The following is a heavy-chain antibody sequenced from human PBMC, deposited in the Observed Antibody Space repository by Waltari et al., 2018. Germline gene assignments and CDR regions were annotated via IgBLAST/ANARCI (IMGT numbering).Heavy chain of an antibody. CDR1: GYTFTSYG. V-gene: IGHV1-18*01. Sequence: QVQLVQSGAEVKKPGASVKVSCKASGYTFTSYGISWVRQAPGQGLAWMGWISAYNGNTNYAQTLQGRVTRTTDTSTRTAYMELRRLRSDDTAVYYCARGVVVVPAAISSPSDYYYYGMDVWGQGTTVTVSS. D-gene: IGHD2-2*01. CDR3: ARGVVVVPAAISSPSDYYYYGMDV. CDR2: ISAYNGNT. J-gene: IGHJ6*02.